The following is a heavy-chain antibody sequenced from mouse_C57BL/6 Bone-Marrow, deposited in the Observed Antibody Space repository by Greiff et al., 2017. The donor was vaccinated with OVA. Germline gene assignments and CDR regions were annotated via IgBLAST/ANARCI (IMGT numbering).Heavy chain of an antibody. Sequence: DVHLVESGGGLVKPGGSLKLSCAASGFTFSDYGMHWVRQAPEKGLEWVAYISSGSSTIYYADTVKGRFTISRDNAKNTLFLQMTSLRSEDTAMYYCARDYSNGYAMDYWGQGTSVTVSS. CDR2: ISSGSSTI. CDR1: GFTFSDYG. V-gene: IGHV5-17*01. J-gene: IGHJ4*01. D-gene: IGHD2-5*01. CDR3: ARDYSNGYAMDY.